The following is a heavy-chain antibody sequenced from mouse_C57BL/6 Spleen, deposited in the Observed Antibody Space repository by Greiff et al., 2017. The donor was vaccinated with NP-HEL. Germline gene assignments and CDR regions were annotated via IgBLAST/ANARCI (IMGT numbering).Heavy chain of an antibody. V-gene: IGHV3-6*01. J-gene: IGHJ1*03. Sequence: EVKLQESGPGLVKPSQSLSLTCSVTGYSITSGYYWNWIRQFPGNKLEWMGYISYDGSNNYNPSLKNRISITRDTSKNQFFLKLNSVTTEDTATYYCARDGWDGVWYFDVWGTGTTVTVSS. CDR2: ISYDGSN. CDR3: ARDGWDGVWYFDV. D-gene: IGHD4-1*01. CDR1: GYSITSGYY.